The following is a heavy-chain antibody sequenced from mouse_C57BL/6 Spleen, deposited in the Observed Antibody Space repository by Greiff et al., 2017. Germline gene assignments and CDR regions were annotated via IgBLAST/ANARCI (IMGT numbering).Heavy chain of an antibody. J-gene: IGHJ2*01. V-gene: IGHV1-80*01. CDR2: IYPGDGDT. Sequence: QVQLKESGAELVKPGASVKISCKASGYAFSSYWMNWVKQRPGKGLEWIGQIYPGDGDTNYNGKFKGNATLTADKSSSTAYMQLSSLTSEDSAVYFCARGLPYYYGRSYVGNYFDYWGQGTTLTVSS. CDR3: ARGLPYYYGRSYVGNYFDY. CDR1: GYAFSSYW. D-gene: IGHD1-1*01.